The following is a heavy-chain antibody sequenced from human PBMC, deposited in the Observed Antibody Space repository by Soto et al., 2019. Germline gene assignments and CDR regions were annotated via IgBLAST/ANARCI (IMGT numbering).Heavy chain of an antibody. Sequence: EVQLVESGGGLVQPGGSLRLSCAASGFTFSSYSMNWVRQAPGKGLEWVSYISSSSSTIYYADSVKGRFTISRDNAKNTVYLQMNSLRADDTAVYYCARDPHHYCSSTSCKTDDAFDIWGQGTMVTVSS. J-gene: IGHJ3*02. CDR1: GFTFSSYS. V-gene: IGHV3-48*01. CDR3: ARDPHHYCSSTSCKTDDAFDI. CDR2: ISSSSSTI. D-gene: IGHD2-2*01.